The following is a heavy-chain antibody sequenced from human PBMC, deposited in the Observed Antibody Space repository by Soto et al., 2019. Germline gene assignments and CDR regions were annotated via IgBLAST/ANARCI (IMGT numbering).Heavy chain of an antibody. D-gene: IGHD5-18*01. J-gene: IGHJ4*02. Sequence: ASVKVSCKASGYTFTSYAMHWVRQAPGQRLEWMGWINAGNGNTKYSQKFQGRVTMTTDTSASTAYMELRSLRSDDTAVYYCARSSGYSYGFDYWGQGTLVTVS. V-gene: IGHV1-3*01. CDR2: INAGNGNT. CDR1: GYTFTSYA. CDR3: ARSSGYSYGFDY.